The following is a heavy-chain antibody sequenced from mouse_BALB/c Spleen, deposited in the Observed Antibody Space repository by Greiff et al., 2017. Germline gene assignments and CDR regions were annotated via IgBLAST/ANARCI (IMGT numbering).Heavy chain of an antibody. CDR2: IRNKANGYTT. D-gene: IGHD2-10*02. J-gene: IGHJ2*01. V-gene: IGHV7-3*02. Sequence: VQRVESGGGLVQPGGSLRLSCATSGFTFTDYYMSWVRQPPGKALEWLGFIRNKANGYTTEYSASVKGRFTISRDNSQSILYLQMNTLRAEDSATYYCARDKYGNYDYWGQGTTLTVSS. CDR1: GFTFTDYY. CDR3: ARDKYGNYDY.